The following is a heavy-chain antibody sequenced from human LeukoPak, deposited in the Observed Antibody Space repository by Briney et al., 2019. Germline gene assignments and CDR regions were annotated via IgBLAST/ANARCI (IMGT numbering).Heavy chain of an antibody. CDR3: TREDLCGGNVYRCGGSDS. D-gene: IGHD4-23*01. V-gene: IGHV1-18*01. J-gene: IGHJ4*02. CDR2: INTYNGNT. Sequence: ASVKVSCKASGYTSTNFAISWVRQAPGEGLEWMGWINTYNGNTDYAQKVQDRVTMTADTSTSTAYMELRSLRSDDTAVYYCTREDLCGGNVYRCGGSDSWGQGTLVTVSS. CDR1: GYTSTNFA.